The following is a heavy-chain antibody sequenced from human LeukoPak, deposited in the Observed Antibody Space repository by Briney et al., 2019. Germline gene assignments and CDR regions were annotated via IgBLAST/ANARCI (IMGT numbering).Heavy chain of an antibody. CDR2: ISYNGGT. Sequence: SETLSLTCSGSGGSISRRGSFWGWIRQTPGTGLQWIASISYNGGTYYNPSLKSRVTISADMSANQFSLKVYSVTAADTAVYYCARPVVESGEISGWFDPWGQGTLVIVSS. J-gene: IGHJ5*02. V-gene: IGHV4-39*01. CDR3: ARPVVESGEISGWFDP. D-gene: IGHD2-15*01. CDR1: GGSISRRGSF.